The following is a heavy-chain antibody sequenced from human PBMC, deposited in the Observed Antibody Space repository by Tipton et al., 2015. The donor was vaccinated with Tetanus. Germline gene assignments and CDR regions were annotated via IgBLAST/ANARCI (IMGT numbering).Heavy chain of an antibody. D-gene: IGHD1-26*01. Sequence: QLVQSGAEVKKPGASVKVSCKASGYTFTSFGINWVRQAPGQGLEWMGWINTDKGSTNYAQNLQCRVIMTTDTSTLTAYMELRSLRSDDTAVYYCARARWQSGGPYYCDYWGQGIMVTVSS. CDR1: GYTFTSFG. CDR2: INTDKGST. V-gene: IGHV1-18*01. CDR3: ARARWQSGGPYYCDY. J-gene: IGHJ4*02.